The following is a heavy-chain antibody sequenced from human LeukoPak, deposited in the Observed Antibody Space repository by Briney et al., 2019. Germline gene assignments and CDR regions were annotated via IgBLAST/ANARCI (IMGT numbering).Heavy chain of an antibody. V-gene: IGHV3-23*01. CDR2: ISGSGGST. Sequence: GGSLRLSCAASGFTFSSYAMSWVRQAPGKGLEWVSAISGSGGSTYYADSVKGRFTISRDNSKNTLNLQMNSLRAEDTAVYYCAKGSAAAGTIYTFDIWGQGTMVTVSS. CDR3: AKGSAAAGTIYTFDI. CDR1: GFTFSSYA. J-gene: IGHJ3*02. D-gene: IGHD6-13*01.